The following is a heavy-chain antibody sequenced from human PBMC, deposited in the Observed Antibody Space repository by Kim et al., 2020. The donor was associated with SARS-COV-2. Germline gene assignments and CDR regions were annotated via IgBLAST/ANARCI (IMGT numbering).Heavy chain of an antibody. CDR3: ARVSLASAVDY. V-gene: IGHV3-48*03. CDR2: ISSSGSTI. CDR1: GFTFSSYE. Sequence: GGSLRLSCAASGFTFSSYEMNWVRQAPGKGLEWVSYISSSGSTIYYADSVKGRFTISRDNAKNSLYLQMNSLRAEDTAVYYCARVSLASAVDYWGQGTLLTVSS. J-gene: IGHJ4*02. D-gene: IGHD6-13*01.